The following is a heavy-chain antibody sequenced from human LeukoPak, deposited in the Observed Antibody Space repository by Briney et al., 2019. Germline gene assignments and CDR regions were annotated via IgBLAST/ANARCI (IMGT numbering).Heavy chain of an antibody. V-gene: IGHV4-59*01. Sequence: SETLSLTCTVSGDSINTYYWSWIRQPPGKGLEWIGYIYYTGSTYYNPSLESRVTISMDTSKNQFSLRLSSVTPADTAVYYCARSLSDGVGDYWGPGTLVTVSS. CDR1: GDSINTYY. D-gene: IGHD5-24*01. CDR2: IYYTGST. CDR3: ARSLSDGVGDY. J-gene: IGHJ4*02.